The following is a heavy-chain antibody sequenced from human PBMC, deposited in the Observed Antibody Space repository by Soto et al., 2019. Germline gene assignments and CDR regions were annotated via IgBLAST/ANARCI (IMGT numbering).Heavy chain of an antibody. Sequence: QVQLVQSGAEVKKPGSSVKVSCKASGGSFNSYAISWVRQAPGQGLEWMGRIIPVLGLTNYAEKFQGRFTITADTADKSTTVAYMELTSLKSEDTALYYCANAFQLHAYWGQGTLVTVSS. CDR3: ANAFQLHAY. J-gene: IGHJ4*02. D-gene: IGHD1-1*01. CDR2: IIPVLGLT. CDR1: GGSFNSYA. V-gene: IGHV1-69*02.